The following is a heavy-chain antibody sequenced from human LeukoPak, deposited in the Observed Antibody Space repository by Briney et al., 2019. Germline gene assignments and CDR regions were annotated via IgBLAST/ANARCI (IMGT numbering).Heavy chain of an antibody. Sequence: GGSLRLSCAASGFTFSSYSMNWVRQAPGKGLEWVSSISSSSSYIYYADSVKGRFTISRDNAKNSLYLQMNSLRAEDTAVYYCAKSREDIVFAYWGQGTLVTVSS. J-gene: IGHJ4*02. V-gene: IGHV3-21*01. CDR1: GFTFSSYS. CDR3: AKSREDIVFAY. D-gene: IGHD5-12*01. CDR2: ISSSSSYI.